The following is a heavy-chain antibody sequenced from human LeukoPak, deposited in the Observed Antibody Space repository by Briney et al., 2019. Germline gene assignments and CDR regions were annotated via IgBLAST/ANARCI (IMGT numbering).Heavy chain of an antibody. J-gene: IGHJ3*02. Sequence: SETLSLTCTVSGDSISSYYWSWIRQPPGKGLEWIGYIYYSGGTDYNPSLKSRVTISVDTSKNQFSLKLRPVTAADTAVYYCARHVTISGPYDASDIWGQGTMVTVSP. CDR2: IYYSGGT. V-gene: IGHV4-59*08. CDR3: ARHVTISGPYDASDI. D-gene: IGHD5-24*01. CDR1: GDSISSYY.